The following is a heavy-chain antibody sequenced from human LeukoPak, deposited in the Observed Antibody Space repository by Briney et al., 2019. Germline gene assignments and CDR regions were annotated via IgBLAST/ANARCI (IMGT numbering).Heavy chain of an antibody. Sequence: SETLSLTCTVSGGSISSYYWSWIRQPPGKGLEWIGYIYYSGSTNYNPSLKSRVTISVDTSKNQFSLKLSSVTAADTAVYYCARRQSWFYFASWGQGTLVTVSS. CDR3: ARRQSWFYFAS. CDR2: IYYSGST. CDR1: GGSISSYY. J-gene: IGHJ4*02. V-gene: IGHV4-59*08. D-gene: IGHD3-10*01.